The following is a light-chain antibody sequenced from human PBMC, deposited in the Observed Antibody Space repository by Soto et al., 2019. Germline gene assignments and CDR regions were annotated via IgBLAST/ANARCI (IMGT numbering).Light chain of an antibody. Sequence: EIVLTQSTATLPLSPGERATLSCRASQSVSSYLAWYQQKPGQAPRLLISDASNRATGIPARFSGSGSGTDFALTVSSLEPEDFAVYYGQRRRDWPLTFGGGTKGEI. J-gene: IGKJ4*01. V-gene: IGKV3-11*01. CDR2: DAS. CDR3: QRRRDWPLT. CDR1: QSVSSY.